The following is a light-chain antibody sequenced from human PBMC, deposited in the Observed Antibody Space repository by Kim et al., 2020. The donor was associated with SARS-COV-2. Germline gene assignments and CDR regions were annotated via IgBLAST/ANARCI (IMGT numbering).Light chain of an antibody. CDR1: SSNIGAGYD. J-gene: IGLJ2*01. CDR2: GNR. Sequence: RVTISCTGNSSNIGAGYDVHWFQQLPGTAPKLLIYGNRNRPSGVPDRFSASKSGTSASLVIIGLQAEDEADYHCQSYDSSLGGYVVFGGGTQLTVL. CDR3: QSYDSSLGGYVV. V-gene: IGLV1-40*01.